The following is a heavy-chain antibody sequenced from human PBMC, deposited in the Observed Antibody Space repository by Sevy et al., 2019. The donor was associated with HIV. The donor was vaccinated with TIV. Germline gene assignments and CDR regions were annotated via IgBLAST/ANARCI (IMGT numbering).Heavy chain of an antibody. CDR3: ARINCGGDCYPLDY. D-gene: IGHD2-21*02. Sequence: GGSLRLSCAASGFTFSSYWMSWVRQAPGKGLEWVANIKQDGSEKYYVDSVKGRFTISRDNAKNSLYLQMNSLRAEDTAVYYCARINCGGDCYPLDYWGQGTLVTVSS. CDR1: GFTFSSYW. J-gene: IGHJ4*02. CDR2: IKQDGSEK. V-gene: IGHV3-7*01.